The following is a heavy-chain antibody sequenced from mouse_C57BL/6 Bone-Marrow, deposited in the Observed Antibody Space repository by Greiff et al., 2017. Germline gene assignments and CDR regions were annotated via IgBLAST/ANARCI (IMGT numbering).Heavy chain of an antibody. Sequence: VQLQQPGTELVKPGASVKLSCKASGYTFTSYWMHWVKQRPGQGLEWIGNINPSNGGTNYNEKFKSKATLTVDKSSSTAYMQLSSLTSEDSAVYYCARGDYDGYYLAAYWGQGTLVTVSA. V-gene: IGHV1-53*01. J-gene: IGHJ3*01. D-gene: IGHD2-3*01. CDR1: GYTFTSYW. CDR2: INPSNGGT. CDR3: ARGDYDGYYLAAY.